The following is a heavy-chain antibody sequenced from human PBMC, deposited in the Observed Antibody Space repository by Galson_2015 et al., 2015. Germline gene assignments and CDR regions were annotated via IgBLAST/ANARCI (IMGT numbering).Heavy chain of an antibody. CDR3: ARDVLRSGGSCFLV. CDR1: GFTFSSYS. Sequence: SLRLSCAASGFTFSSYSMNWVRQAPGKGLEWVSSISSSSSYIYYADSVKGRFTISRDNAKNSLYLQMNSLRAEDTAVYYCARDVLRSGGSCFLVWGQGTLVTVSS. J-gene: IGHJ4*02. D-gene: IGHD2-15*01. V-gene: IGHV3-21*01. CDR2: ISSSSSYI.